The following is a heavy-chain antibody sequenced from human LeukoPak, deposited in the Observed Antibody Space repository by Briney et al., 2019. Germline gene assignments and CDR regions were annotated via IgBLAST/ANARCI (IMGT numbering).Heavy chain of an antibody. Sequence: GGSLRLSCAASGFTFDNNAMNWVRQVPGRGLGWVFGINWNGRITEYADSVKDRFTISRQNTKNSLYLYMNNLGGEDTALYFCARGSVQLWLRDTYYYMDVWGKGTTVTVSS. CDR1: GFTFDNNA. CDR2: INWNGRIT. J-gene: IGHJ6*03. D-gene: IGHD5-18*01. V-gene: IGHV3-20*04. CDR3: ARGSVQLWLRDTYYYMDV.